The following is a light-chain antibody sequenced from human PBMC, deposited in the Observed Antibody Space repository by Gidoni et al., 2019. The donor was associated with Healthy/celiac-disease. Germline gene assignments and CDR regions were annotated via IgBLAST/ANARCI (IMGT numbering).Light chain of an antibody. CDR3: QQGYSTAVT. J-gene: IGKJ4*01. V-gene: IGKV1-39*01. CDR1: QSISSY. CDR2: AAS. Sequence: DIQMTQSPSSLSASVGDRVTIPCRASQSISSYLNWYQQKPGKAPKLLIYAASSLQSGVPSRFSGSVSGTDFTLIISSLQPEDFATYYCQQGYSTAVTFGGXTKVEIK.